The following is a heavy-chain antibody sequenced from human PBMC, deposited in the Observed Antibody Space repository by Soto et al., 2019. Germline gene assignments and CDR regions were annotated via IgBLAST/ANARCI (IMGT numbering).Heavy chain of an antibody. CDR3: ASALIPSDYAPIEVDGTFDY. Sequence: SETLSLTCSVSGYSIGSGYYCCCRRQPPGKWVEWIGSIYHSGSTYYNPSLKSRVTISVDTSKNQFSLKLSSVTAADTAVYYCASALIPSDYAPIEVDGTFDYWGQGTLVTVSS. J-gene: IGHJ4*02. D-gene: IGHD6-19*01. CDR2: IYHSGST. V-gene: IGHV4-38-2*01. CDR1: GYSIGSGYY.